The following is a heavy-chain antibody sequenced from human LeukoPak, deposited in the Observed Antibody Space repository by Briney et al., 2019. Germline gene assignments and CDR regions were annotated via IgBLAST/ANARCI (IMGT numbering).Heavy chain of an antibody. CDR1: GFTFGDHT. CDR3: ARGDYGDY. J-gene: IGHJ4*02. Sequence: GGSLRLSCTTSGFTFGDHTIGWVRQAPGKGLEWVSVIYSGGSTYYADSVKGRFTISRDNSKNTLYLQMNSLRAEDTAVYYCARGDYGDYWGQGTLVTVSS. CDR2: IYSGGST. V-gene: IGHV3-53*01. D-gene: IGHD4-17*01.